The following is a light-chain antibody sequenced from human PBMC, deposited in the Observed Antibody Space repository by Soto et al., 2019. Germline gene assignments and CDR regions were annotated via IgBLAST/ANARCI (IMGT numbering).Light chain of an antibody. CDR1: QSVSSSY. J-gene: IGKJ4*01. V-gene: IGKV3D-7*01. CDR2: GAS. Sequence: PGERVNLSCRASQSVSSSYLTWYQQKPGQAPRLLIYGASTRATSIPARFSGSGSGTDFTLTISSLQPEDFAVYYCQQDYNLPLTFGGGTKVEIK. CDR3: QQDYNLPLT.